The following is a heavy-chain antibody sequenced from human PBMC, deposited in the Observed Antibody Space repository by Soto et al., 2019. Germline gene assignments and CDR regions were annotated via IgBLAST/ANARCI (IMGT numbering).Heavy chain of an antibody. V-gene: IGHV5-10-1*03. CDR2: IDPSDSDT. J-gene: IGHJ4*02. CDR1: GYSFTSYW. Sequence: EVQLVQSGAEVKKPGESLRISCKGSGYSFTSYWISWVRQMPGKGLEWMGRIDPSDSDTNYSPSFQGDGTISADKSISTAYLQWSSRKASDTAMYYCARQTRSYSKDYWGKGTLVTVSS. CDR3: ARQTRSYSKDY. D-gene: IGHD1-26*01.